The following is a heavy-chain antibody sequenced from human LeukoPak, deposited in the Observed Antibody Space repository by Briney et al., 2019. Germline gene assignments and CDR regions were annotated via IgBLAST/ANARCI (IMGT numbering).Heavy chain of an antibody. J-gene: IGHJ4*02. CDR2: IGKSGGGT. V-gene: IGHV3-23*01. CDR3: AKRDSAGLYYFDY. Sequence: PGGSLRLSCAASGFTFTNYAMSWVRQAPGKGLEWVSTIGKSGGGTYYADSVKGRFIISRDNSKSTLYLQMNSLRAEDTAVYYCAKRDSAGLYYFDYWGQGTLVTVSS. CDR1: GFTFTNYA. D-gene: IGHD5-18*01.